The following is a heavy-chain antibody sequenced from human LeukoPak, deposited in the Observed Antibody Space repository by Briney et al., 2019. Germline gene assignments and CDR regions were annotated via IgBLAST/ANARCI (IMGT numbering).Heavy chain of an antibody. Sequence: QAGGSLRLSCAASGFTFSSYWMSWVRQAPGKGLEWVSGISPSGSISYYADSVKGRFTISRDNSKNTVSLQMNSLRAEDTAVYYCAKALAVAHFIGTPNAFDIWGQGTMVTVSS. CDR2: ISPSGSIS. CDR3: AKALAVAHFIGTPNAFDI. D-gene: IGHD6-19*01. CDR1: GFTFSSYW. J-gene: IGHJ3*02. V-gene: IGHV3-23*01.